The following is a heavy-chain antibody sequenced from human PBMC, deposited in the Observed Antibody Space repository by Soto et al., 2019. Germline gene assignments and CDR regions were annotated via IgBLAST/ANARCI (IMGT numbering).Heavy chain of an antibody. D-gene: IGHD2-21*02. CDR3: TRFEGDAYYGMDV. V-gene: IGHV3-73*01. Sequence: GESLKISCATSGFTFSNSAMHWVRQASGKGLEWVARIRSKANNYATAYAVSVMGRFTVSRDDSKNTAYLQVNSLKTEDTAVYYCTRFEGDAYYGMDVWGQGTTVTVSS. J-gene: IGHJ6*02. CDR2: IRSKANNYAT. CDR1: GFTFSNSA.